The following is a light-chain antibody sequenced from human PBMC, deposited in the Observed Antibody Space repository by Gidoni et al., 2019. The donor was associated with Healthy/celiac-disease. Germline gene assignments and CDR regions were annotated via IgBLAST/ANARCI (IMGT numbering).Light chain of an antibody. Sequence: EIVLTQSPATLSLSPGERATLSSRASQSVSSYLAWYQQKPGQAPRLLIYDASNRATGIPARFSGSGSGTDFTLTISSLEPEDFAVYYCQQRSNWRTFXQXTKVEIK. CDR1: QSVSSY. V-gene: IGKV3-11*01. J-gene: IGKJ1*01. CDR3: QQRSNWRT. CDR2: DAS.